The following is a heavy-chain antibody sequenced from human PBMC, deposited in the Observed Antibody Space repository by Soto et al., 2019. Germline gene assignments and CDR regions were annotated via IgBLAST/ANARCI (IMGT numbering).Heavy chain of an antibody. D-gene: IGHD1-26*01. V-gene: IGHV2-5*02. CDR3: AHTVARGAYWETCDY. J-gene: IGHJ4*02. CDR2: IYRDDDK. CDR1: GFSLTTNGVG. Sequence: QITLKESGPTLVKPTQTLTLTCTVSGFSLTTNGVGVGWFRQPPGKALEWLALIYRDDDKRYRPSLQSRVTVTRDNTKNQVVLTMTNMDPVDTATYYCAHTVARGAYWETCDYWGQGTLVTVSS.